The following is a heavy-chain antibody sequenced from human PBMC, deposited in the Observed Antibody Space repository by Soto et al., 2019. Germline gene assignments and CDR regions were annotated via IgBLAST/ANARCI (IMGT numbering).Heavy chain of an antibody. V-gene: IGHV1-69*13. D-gene: IGHD6-6*01. J-gene: IGHJ6*02. CDR1: GGTFSSYA. CDR2: IIPIFGTA. CDR3: ASTSIAARYYYYGMDV. Sequence: SVKVSCKASGGTFSSYAISWVRQAPGQGREWMGGIIPIFGTANYAQKFQGRVTITADESTSTAYMELSSLRSDDTAVYYCASTSIAARYYYYGMDVWGQGTTVTVSS.